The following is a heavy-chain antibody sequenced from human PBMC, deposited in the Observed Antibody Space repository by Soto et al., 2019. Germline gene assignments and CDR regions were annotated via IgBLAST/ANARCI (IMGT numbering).Heavy chain of an antibody. D-gene: IGHD6-19*01. V-gene: IGHV4-61*01. CDR1: GASVSSGNHY. J-gene: IGHJ4*02. Sequence: QVQMQESGPGLVKPSETLSLTCTVSGASVSSGNHYWGWIRQYPGKGLEYIGNIYHSGITNYNPSLKSRVTISADTSRNQFSLKVSSVTAADTAVYYCARGWDANSWGQGTLVTVSS. CDR2: IYHSGIT. CDR3: ARGWDANS.